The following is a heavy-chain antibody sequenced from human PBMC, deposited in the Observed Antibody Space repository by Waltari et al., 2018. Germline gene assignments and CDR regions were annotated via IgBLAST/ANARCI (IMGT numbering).Heavy chain of an antibody. CDR3: TRERDFGVIIVFGY. CDR2: ISAYSGDT. V-gene: IGHV1-18*04. Sequence: QVQLVQSGAELKKPGASVRVSCKASGYTLIKYGISWIRQAPGQGLEWMGWISAYSGDTRYAQNLQDRITMTTDTPTSTAYMELRSLRSDDTAIYYCTRERDFGVIIVFGYWGQGTPVTVSS. J-gene: IGHJ4*02. CDR1: GYTLIKYG. D-gene: IGHD3-3*01.